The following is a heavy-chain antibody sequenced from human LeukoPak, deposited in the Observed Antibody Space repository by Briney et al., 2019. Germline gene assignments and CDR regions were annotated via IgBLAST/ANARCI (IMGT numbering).Heavy chain of an antibody. CDR2: IIPIFGTA. Sequence: ASVKVSCKASGGTFSSYAISWVRQAPGQGLEWMGGIIPIFGTANYAQKFQGRVTITTDESTSTAYMELSSLRAEDTAVYYCTKDPNGDYVGAFDPWGQGTLVTVSS. J-gene: IGHJ5*02. CDR1: GGTFSSYA. CDR3: TKDPNGDYVGAFDP. D-gene: IGHD4-17*01. V-gene: IGHV1-69*05.